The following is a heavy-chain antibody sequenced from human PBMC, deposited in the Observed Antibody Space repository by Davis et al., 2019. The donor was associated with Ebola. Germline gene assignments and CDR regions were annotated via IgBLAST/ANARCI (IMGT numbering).Heavy chain of an antibody. V-gene: IGHV4-59*01. J-gene: IGHJ5*02. CDR1: GGSISSYY. Sequence: MPSETLSLTCTVSGGSISSYYWSWIRQPPGKGLEWIGYIYYSGSTNYNPSLKNRVTISVDTSKTQFSMKLRSVTAADTAVYYCARNKPVFGFWFDPWGQGTLVTVSS. D-gene: IGHD3-16*01. CDR2: IYYSGST. CDR3: ARNKPVFGFWFDP.